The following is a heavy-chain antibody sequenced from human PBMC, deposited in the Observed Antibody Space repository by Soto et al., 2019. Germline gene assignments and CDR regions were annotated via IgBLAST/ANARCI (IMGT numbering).Heavy chain of an antibody. V-gene: IGHV3-23*01. Sequence: GGSLRLSCTGSGFAFSSHPMSWVRQAPERGLEWVSGISDGGDLTYNADSVRGRFTISRDNSKNTLFLQMNSLRVEDTAVYYCARRAFGSSRSFDIWGQGTMVTVSS. CDR2: ISDGGDLT. CDR1: GFAFSSHP. J-gene: IGHJ3*02. CDR3: ARRAFGSSRSFDI. D-gene: IGHD6-6*01.